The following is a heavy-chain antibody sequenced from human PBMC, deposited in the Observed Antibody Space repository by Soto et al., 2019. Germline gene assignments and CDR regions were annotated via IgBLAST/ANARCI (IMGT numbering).Heavy chain of an antibody. Sequence: ASVKVSCKASGYTFTSYYMHWVRQAPGQGLEWMGIINPSGGSTSYAQKFQGRVTMTRDTSTSTVYMELSSLRSEDTAVYYCARDETTYYYDSSCYGSYYFDSWGEGALATVS. CDR3: ARDETTYYYDSSCYGSYYFDS. CDR1: GYTFTSYY. V-gene: IGHV1-46*01. CDR2: INPSGGST. D-gene: IGHD3-22*01. J-gene: IGHJ4*02.